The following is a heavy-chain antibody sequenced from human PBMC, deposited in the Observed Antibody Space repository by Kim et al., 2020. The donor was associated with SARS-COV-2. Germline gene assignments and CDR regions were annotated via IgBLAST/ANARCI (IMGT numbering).Heavy chain of an antibody. CDR1: GFTFDDYA. V-gene: IGHV3-9*01. J-gene: IGHJ4*02. Sequence: GGSLRLSCAASGFTFDDYAMHWVRQAPGKGLEWVSGISWNSGSIGYADSVKGRFTISRDNAKNSLYLQMNSLRAEDTALYYCAKGNIAAAKYYFDYWGQGTLVTVSS. CDR3: AKGNIAAAKYYFDY. CDR2: ISWNSGSI. D-gene: IGHD6-13*01.